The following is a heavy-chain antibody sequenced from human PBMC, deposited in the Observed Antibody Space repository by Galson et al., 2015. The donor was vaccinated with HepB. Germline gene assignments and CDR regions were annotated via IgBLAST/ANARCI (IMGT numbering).Heavy chain of an antibody. V-gene: IGHV3-21*06. CDR3: AKAGCSGAGCYLRYSWIDS. CDR2: ITTSSSYI. Sequence: YDMYWVRQAPGKGLEWVSSITTSSSYIYYADSMRGRFTISRDNAKDSLFLQMDSLRAEDTAVYYCAKAGCSGAGCYLRYSWIDSWGQGTLVTVSS. J-gene: IGHJ5*01. CDR1: YD. D-gene: IGHD2-2*01.